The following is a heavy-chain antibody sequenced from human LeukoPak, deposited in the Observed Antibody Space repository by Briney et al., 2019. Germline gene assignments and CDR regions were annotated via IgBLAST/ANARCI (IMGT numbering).Heavy chain of an antibody. CDR3: GRSYGGNSYYFDY. D-gene: IGHD4-23*01. CDR1: GFTFSSYS. J-gene: IGHJ4*02. V-gene: IGHV3-21*01. Sequence: GVSLRLSCAASGFTFSSYSMNWVRQAPGKGLEWVSSISISTSSIYYADSVKGRFTISRDNAKNSLSLQMNSLRAEATAVYFCGRSYGGNSYYFDYWGQGTLVTVSS. CDR2: ISISTSSI.